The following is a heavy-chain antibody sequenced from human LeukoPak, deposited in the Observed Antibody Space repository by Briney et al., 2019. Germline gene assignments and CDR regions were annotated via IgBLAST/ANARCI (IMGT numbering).Heavy chain of an antibody. CDR1: GGSINSANYF. CDR3: GRLTCSTPCSWGGGFDS. V-gene: IGHV4-30-4*01. J-gene: IGHJ4*02. Sequence: PSETLSLTCTVSGGSINSANYFWTWIRQPPGKGLEWIGYIYHSGSAYYNPSLQRPVTISLDMSRDQFSLDLSSVTAADTALYYCGRLTCSTPCSWGGGFDSWGQGALVTVSS. D-gene: IGHD2-2*01. CDR2: IYHSGSA.